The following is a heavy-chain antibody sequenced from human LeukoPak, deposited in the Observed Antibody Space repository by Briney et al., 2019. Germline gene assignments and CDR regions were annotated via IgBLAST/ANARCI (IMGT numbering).Heavy chain of an antibody. CDR3: AKGPQLWLYYFEY. CDR1: GFIFSSCG. D-gene: IGHD3-16*01. Sequence: PGRSLRLSCAASGFIFSSCGMHWVRQAPGKGLEWVALISNDGSNEYYTDSVKGRFTISRDNSKNTLYLQMNSLRAEDTAVYYCAKGPQLWLYYFEYWGQGTLVTVSS. J-gene: IGHJ4*02. CDR2: ISNDGSNE. V-gene: IGHV3-30*18.